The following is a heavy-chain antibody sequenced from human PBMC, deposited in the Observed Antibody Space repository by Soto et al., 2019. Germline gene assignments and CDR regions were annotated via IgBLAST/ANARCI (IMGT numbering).Heavy chain of an antibody. V-gene: IGHV4-28*01. J-gene: IGHJ4*02. CDR2: IYYSGTT. D-gene: IGHD1-26*01. Sequence: QVQLQESGPGLVKPSDTLSLTCAVSGYSISSSNWWGWIRQPPGKGLEWIGYIYYSGTTYYNPSLKSRGPMSVDTSKNQVSLKLTSVTGVDTAVYYCARREIQGPIDYWGQGTLVTVSS. CDR3: ARREIQGPIDY. CDR1: GYSISSSNW.